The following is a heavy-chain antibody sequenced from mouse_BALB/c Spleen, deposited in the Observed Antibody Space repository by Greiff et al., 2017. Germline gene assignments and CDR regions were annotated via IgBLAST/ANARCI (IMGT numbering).Heavy chain of an antibody. Sequence: EVQLVESGGGLVQPGGSLKLSCAASGFTFSSYGMSWVRQTPDKRLELVATINSNGGSTYYPDSVKGRFTISRDNAKNTLYLQMSSLKSEDTAMYYCARENVHYYGYYYAMDYWGQGTSVTVSS. CDR3: ARENVHYYGYYYAMDY. CDR1: GFTFSSYG. J-gene: IGHJ4*01. D-gene: IGHD1-2*01. CDR2: INSNGGST. V-gene: IGHV5-6-3*01.